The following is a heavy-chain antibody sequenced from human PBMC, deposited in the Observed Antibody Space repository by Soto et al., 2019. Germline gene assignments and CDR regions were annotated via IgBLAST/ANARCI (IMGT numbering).Heavy chain of an antibody. D-gene: IGHD2-15*01. J-gene: IGHJ5*02. Sequence: QVQLVQSGAEVKKPGSSVKVSCKASGYTFTSYDINWVRQATGQGLEWMGWMNPNSGNTGYAQKFQGRVTMTRNTSISTAYMELSSLRSEVTAVYYCARGSSVVVVAADIDPWGQGTLVTVSS. CDR2: MNPNSGNT. CDR3: ARGSSVVVVAADIDP. CDR1: GYTFTSYD. V-gene: IGHV1-8*01.